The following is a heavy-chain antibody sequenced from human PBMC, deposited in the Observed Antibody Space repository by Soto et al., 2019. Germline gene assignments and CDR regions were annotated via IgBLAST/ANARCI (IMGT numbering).Heavy chain of an antibody. Sequence: QVQLVESGGGVVQPGRSLRLSCAASGFTFSSYGMHWVRQAPGKGLEWVAVIWYDGSNKYYADSVQGRFTISRDNSKNKLYLQMNSLRAEGTAVYYCARVRYYYGSGSYYDYWGQGTLVTVSS. CDR2: IWYDGSNK. CDR3: ARVRYYYGSGSYYDY. CDR1: GFTFSSYG. D-gene: IGHD3-10*01. J-gene: IGHJ4*02. V-gene: IGHV3-33*01.